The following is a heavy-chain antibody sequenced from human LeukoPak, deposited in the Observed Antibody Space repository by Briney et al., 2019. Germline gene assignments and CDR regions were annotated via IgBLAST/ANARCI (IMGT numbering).Heavy chain of an antibody. CDR1: GGTLITYA. CDR3: ARDQTERGPPSGRSGNWFDP. Sequence: GASVKVSCKASGGTLITYAISWVRQAPGQGREWMGGIIPAFGTANYAQKFQDRVTITADESTGTVYMELSSLRSEDTAVYYCARDQTERGPPSGRSGNWFDPWGQGALVTVSS. J-gene: IGHJ5*02. CDR2: IIPAFGTA. V-gene: IGHV1-69*13. D-gene: IGHD3-10*01.